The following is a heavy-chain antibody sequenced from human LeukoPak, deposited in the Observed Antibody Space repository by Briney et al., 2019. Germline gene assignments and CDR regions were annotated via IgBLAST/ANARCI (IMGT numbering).Heavy chain of an antibody. D-gene: IGHD1-7*01. J-gene: IGHJ3*02. V-gene: IGHV3-66*02. CDR2: IYSGGST. CDR3: ARASPFFNYAFDI. CDR1: GFTVSSNY. Sequence: GGSLRLSCAASGFTVSSNYMSWVRDAPGKGLEWVSVIYSGGSTYYADSVKGRFTISRDNSKNTLYLQMNSLRADDTAVYYCARASPFFNYAFDIWGQGTMVTVSS.